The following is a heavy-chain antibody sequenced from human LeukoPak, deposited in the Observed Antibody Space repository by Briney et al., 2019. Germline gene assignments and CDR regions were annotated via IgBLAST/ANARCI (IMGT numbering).Heavy chain of an antibody. Sequence: PGGSLRLSCAAPGFTFSSYSMNWVRQAPGKGLEWVSYISSSSSTIYYADSVKGRFTISRDNAKNSLYLQMNSLRAEDTAVYYCAREGDYDILTGPVLDAFDIWGQGTMVTVSS. CDR2: ISSSSSTI. CDR1: GFTFSSYS. V-gene: IGHV3-48*01. J-gene: IGHJ3*02. CDR3: AREGDYDILTGPVLDAFDI. D-gene: IGHD3-9*01.